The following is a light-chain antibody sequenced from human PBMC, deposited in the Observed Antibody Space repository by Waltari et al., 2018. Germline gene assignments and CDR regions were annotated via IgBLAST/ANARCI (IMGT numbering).Light chain of an antibody. J-gene: IGLJ2*01. Sequence: QLLLTQSPSASASLGASVRLTCTLSSGHSNYAIAWHQLQSEKGPRYLMKVSRDGSHQKGDGIPDRFSGSRSGAERYLTISSLQSEDEADYFCQTWGTGTHVVFGGGTKLTVL. CDR3: QTWGTGTHVV. CDR2: VSRDGSH. V-gene: IGLV4-69*01. CDR1: SGHSNYA.